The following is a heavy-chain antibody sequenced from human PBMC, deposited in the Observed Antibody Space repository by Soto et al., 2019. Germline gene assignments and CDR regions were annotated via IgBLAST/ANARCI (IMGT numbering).Heavy chain of an antibody. CDR3: ARDPGQDEAMDY. J-gene: IGHJ4*02. Sequence: QVQVVESGGGVVQPGRSLRLSCAASGFTFSNFGMHWVRQAPGKGLEWVAVIWHDGKNKYYADSAEGRFTISRDNLKNTLYLQLNSLRAEDTAVYYCARDPGQDEAMDYWGQGTLVTVSS. CDR1: GFTFSNFG. V-gene: IGHV3-33*01. CDR2: IWHDGKNK.